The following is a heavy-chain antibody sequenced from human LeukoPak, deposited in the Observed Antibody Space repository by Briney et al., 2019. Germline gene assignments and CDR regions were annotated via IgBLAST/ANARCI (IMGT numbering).Heavy chain of an antibody. CDR2: ISRNSSYI. D-gene: IGHD1-26*01. CDR1: GFTFSSYS. J-gene: IGHJ3*02. CDR3: ARDERIVEAIYAFDI. Sequence: GGSLRLSCAASGFTFSSYSMNWVRQAPGKGLEWVASISRNSSYIYYADSVKDRFTISRDNAKNSLYLQMNSLRADDTAVYYCARDERIVEAIYAFDIWGQGTMVTVSS. V-gene: IGHV3-21*01.